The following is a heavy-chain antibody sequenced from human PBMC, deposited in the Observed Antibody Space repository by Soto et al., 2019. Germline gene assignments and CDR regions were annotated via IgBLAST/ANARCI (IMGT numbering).Heavy chain of an antibody. CDR2: IWYDGSDK. CDR3: AGDMGWFDP. J-gene: IGHJ5*02. V-gene: IGHV3-33*01. Sequence: AQLVESGGGVVQPGRSLRLSCEASGFIFRTYGMHWVRQAPGKGLEWVATIWYDGSDKYYGNSVKGRFTISRDNSEHTLYLQMNDLRVEDTAVYFCAGDMGWFDPWGQGTLVTVSS. CDR1: GFIFRTYG.